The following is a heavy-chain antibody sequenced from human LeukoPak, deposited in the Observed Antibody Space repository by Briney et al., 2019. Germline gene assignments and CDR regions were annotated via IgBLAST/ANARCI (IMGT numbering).Heavy chain of an antibody. CDR2: IYPGDSDT. Sequence: GESLKISCKGSGYSFTSYWIGRVRRMPGKGLEWMGIIYPGDSDTRYSPSFQGQVTISADKSISTAYLQWSSLKASDTAMYYCARLGYDSSGYYDYWGQGTLVTVSS. D-gene: IGHD3-22*01. CDR1: GYSFTSYW. J-gene: IGHJ4*02. CDR3: ARLGYDSSGYYDY. V-gene: IGHV5-51*01.